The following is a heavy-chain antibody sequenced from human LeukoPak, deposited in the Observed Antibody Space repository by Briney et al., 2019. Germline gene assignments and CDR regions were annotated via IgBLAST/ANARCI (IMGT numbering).Heavy chain of an antibody. CDR3: AKLDWGSAGSGAFDS. D-gene: IGHD7-27*01. J-gene: IGHJ4*02. V-gene: IGHV4-39*01. CDR1: GGSIDSPKCH. CDR2: IYLNGYT. Sequence: PSETLSLTCSVFGGSIDSPKCHWGWVRQPPGRGLEWIAAIYLNGYTYYNPSLESRITISVDTSRNQFSLNVTSLTAADTAVYYCAKLDWGSAGSGAFDSWGQGTPVSVSS.